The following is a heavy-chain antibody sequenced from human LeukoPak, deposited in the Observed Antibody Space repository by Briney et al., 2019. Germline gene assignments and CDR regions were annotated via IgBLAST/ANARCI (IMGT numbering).Heavy chain of an antibody. D-gene: IGHD1-26*01. Sequence: PSETLSLTCTVSGGSISSSSHYWGWIRQPPGKGLEWIGSISNSGSTYYNPSLKSRVTISVDTSNNQFSLKLSSVTAADTAVYYCATTTIRLGYWGQGTLATVSS. CDR2: ISNSGST. CDR1: GGSISSSSHY. V-gene: IGHV4-39*07. J-gene: IGHJ4*02. CDR3: ATTTIRLGY.